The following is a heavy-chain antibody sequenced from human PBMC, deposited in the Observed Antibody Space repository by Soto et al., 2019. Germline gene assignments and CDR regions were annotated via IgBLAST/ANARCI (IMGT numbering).Heavy chain of an antibody. V-gene: IGHV1-69*01. Sequence: QVQLVQSGAEVKKPGSSVKVSCKASRGTFSTYDICWVRQASGQGLEWMGGIIPLFGTANYAQKFQGRATIIADESTRTAYMELRRLRSEDTAVYYFAINEGTDGYKFAYWGQGTLVSVSS. CDR1: RGTFSTYD. CDR3: AINEGTDGYKFAY. CDR2: IIPLFGTA. J-gene: IGHJ4*02. D-gene: IGHD5-12*01.